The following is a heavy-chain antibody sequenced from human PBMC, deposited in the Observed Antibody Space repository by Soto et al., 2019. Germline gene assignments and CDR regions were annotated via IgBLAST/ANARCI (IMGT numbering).Heavy chain of an antibody. D-gene: IGHD3-3*01. CDR3: AKATYYDFWRAFDI. CDR2: ISWNSGSI. CDR1: GLTFYDYA. Sequence: GGSLRLSCAASGLTFYDYAMHRVRQAPGKGLEWVSGISWNSGSIGYADSVKGRFTISRDNAKNSLYLQMNSLRAEDTALYYCAKATYYDFWRAFDIWGQGTMVTVSS. V-gene: IGHV3-9*01. J-gene: IGHJ3*02.